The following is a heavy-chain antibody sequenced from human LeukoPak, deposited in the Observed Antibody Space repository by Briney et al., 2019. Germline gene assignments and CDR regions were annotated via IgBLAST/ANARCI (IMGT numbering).Heavy chain of an antibody. CDR3: ARGYSISSRGYTYYYMDV. CDR1: GFTFSSFS. Sequence: PGGSLRLSCTASGFTFSSFSMNWVRQALGKGLEWVSYITSTVTTIYYADSVKGRFTISRDNAKNSLYLQMNSLRAEDTAVYYCARGYSISSRGYTYYYMDVWGKGTTVTVSS. V-gene: IGHV3-48*01. CDR2: ITSTVTTI. D-gene: IGHD6-6*01. J-gene: IGHJ6*03.